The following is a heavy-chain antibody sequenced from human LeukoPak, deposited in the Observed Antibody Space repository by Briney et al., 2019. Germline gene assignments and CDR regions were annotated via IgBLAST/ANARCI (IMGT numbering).Heavy chain of an antibody. Sequence: PGGSLRLSCAASGFTFSTYSMNWARQAPGKGLEWVSSISSSSNYIYYADSVKGRITISRDNAKNSLYLQMNSLRAEDTAVYYCAPGPPYVTWGQGTLVTVSS. J-gene: IGHJ5*02. CDR2: ISSSSNYI. CDR3: APGPPYVT. V-gene: IGHV3-21*01. D-gene: IGHD3-16*01. CDR1: GFTFSTYS.